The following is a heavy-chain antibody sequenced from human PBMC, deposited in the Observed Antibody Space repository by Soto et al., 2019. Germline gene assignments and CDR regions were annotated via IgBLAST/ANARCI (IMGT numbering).Heavy chain of an antibody. CDR2: ISGSGGST. D-gene: IGHD4-17*01. CDR3: ARPGMGYGDRMKVDY. CDR1: GFTFSSYA. Sequence: EVQLLEAGGGLVQPGGSLRLSCAASGFTFSSYAMSWVRQAPGKGLEWVSAISGSGGSTYYADSVKGRFTISRDNSKNTLYLQMNGLRAEDTAVYYCARPGMGYGDRMKVDYWGQGTLVTVSS. V-gene: IGHV3-23*01. J-gene: IGHJ4*02.